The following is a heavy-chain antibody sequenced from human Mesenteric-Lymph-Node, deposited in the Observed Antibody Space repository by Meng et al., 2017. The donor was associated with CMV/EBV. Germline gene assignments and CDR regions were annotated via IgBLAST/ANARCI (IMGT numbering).Heavy chain of an antibody. CDR3: ARFLTGITIFGVVIKTEYNWFDP. J-gene: IGHJ5*02. V-gene: IGHV3-9*01. D-gene: IGHD3-3*01. CDR2: ISWNSGRI. Sequence: SLKISCAASGFTFDVYAMHWVRQAPGKGLEWVSVISWNSGRIGYADSVKGRFTISRDNAKNSLYLQMNSLRAEDTAVYFCARFLTGITIFGVVIKTEYNWFDPWGQGTLVTVSS. CDR1: GFTFDVYA.